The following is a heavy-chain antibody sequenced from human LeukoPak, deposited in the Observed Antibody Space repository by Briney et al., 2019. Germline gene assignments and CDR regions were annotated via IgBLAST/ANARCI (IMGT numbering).Heavy chain of an antibody. CDR3: ARGLRPRYYYGSGSYTRGAQNFDY. J-gene: IGHJ4*02. V-gene: IGHV3-48*04. Sequence: GGSLRLSCAASGFTFDDYGMNWVRQAPGKGLEWISYISSGSSTIYYADSVKGRFTISRDNAKNSLYLQMNSLRADDTAVYYCARGLRPRYYYGSGSYTRGAQNFDYWGQGTLVTVSS. CDR2: ISSGSSTI. CDR1: GFTFDDYG. D-gene: IGHD3-10*01.